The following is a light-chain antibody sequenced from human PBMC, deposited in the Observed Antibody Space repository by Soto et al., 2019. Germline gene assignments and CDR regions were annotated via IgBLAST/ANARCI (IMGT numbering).Light chain of an antibody. CDR2: EGS. Sequence: QSVLTQPASVSGSPGQSITISCTGTSSDVGNYDLVSWYQQLPGKAPKIILYEGSKRPSGVSNRFSGSKSGNTASLTISGLQAEDEADYYCCSYAGSSTYVFGTGTKVTVL. J-gene: IGLJ1*01. CDR3: CSYAGSSTYV. CDR1: SSDVGNYDL. V-gene: IGLV2-23*01.